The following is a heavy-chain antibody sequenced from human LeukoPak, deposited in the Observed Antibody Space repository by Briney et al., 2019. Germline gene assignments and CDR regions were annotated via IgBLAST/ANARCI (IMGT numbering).Heavy chain of an antibody. CDR2: IWYDGSNK. V-gene: IGHV3-33*01. CDR1: GFTFSSYG. J-gene: IGHJ6*02. CDR3: ARVSDQLLRIGMDV. Sequence: GRSLRLSCAASGFTFSSYGMHWVRQAPGKGLEWVAVIWYDGSNKYYADSVKGRFTISRDNSKNTLYLQMNSLRAEATAVYYCARVSDQLLRIGMDVWGQGTTVTVSS. D-gene: IGHD2-2*01.